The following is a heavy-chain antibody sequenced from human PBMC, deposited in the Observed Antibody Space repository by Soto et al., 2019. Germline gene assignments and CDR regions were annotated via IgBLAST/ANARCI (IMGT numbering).Heavy chain of an antibody. Sequence: ASVKVSCKASGYTFTGYYMHWVRQAPGQGLEWMGWINPNSGGTNYAQKFQGWVTMTRDTSISTAYMELSRLRSDDTAVYYCARAGVLLWFREPDDAIDIRGPGTMLTLSS. CDR2: INPNSGGT. J-gene: IGHJ3*02. V-gene: IGHV1-2*04. CDR1: GYTFTGYY. D-gene: IGHD3-10*01. CDR3: ARAGVLLWFREPDDAIDI.